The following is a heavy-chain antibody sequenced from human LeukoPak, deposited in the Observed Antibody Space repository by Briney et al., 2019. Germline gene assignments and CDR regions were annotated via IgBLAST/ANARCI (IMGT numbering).Heavy chain of an antibody. Sequence: ASVKLSFASSGYSFSVYYIHWVRHAPAPGLGWKWFISPNSDDTKFAQKFRGRVPLTRETPISTAYMELSSLRSDDTAVYYCAREVRTYNSGWTLYLDSCGQGTLVSVSS. CDR2: ISPNSDDT. D-gene: IGHD6-19*01. CDR3: AREVRTYNSGWTLYLDS. J-gene: IGHJ4*02. V-gene: IGHV1-2*02. CDR1: GYSFSVYY.